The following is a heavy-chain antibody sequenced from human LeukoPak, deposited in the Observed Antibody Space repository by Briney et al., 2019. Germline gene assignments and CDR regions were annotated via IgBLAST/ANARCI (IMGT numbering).Heavy chain of an antibody. J-gene: IGHJ6*02. CDR1: GFTFSDYW. D-gene: IGHD5-18*01. V-gene: IGHV3-7*01. CDR3: ARGEFAWIQGSYGMNV. Sequence: GGSLRLSCAASGFTFSDYWMSWVRQAPGKGPEWVANIKQDGSDKYYVDSVKGRFTISRDNAKNALNLQMNSLRAEDTAVYYCARGEFAWIQGSYGMNVWGQGTTVTVSS. CDR2: IKQDGSDK.